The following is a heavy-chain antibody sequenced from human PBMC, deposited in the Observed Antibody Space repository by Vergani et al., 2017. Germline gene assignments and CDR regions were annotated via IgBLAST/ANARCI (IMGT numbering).Heavy chain of an antibody. CDR2: MDYSGST. V-gene: IGHV4-39*01. CDR3: ASKRGACRAAYCHSYDF. D-gene: IGHD2-15*01. J-gene: IGHJ4*02. Sequence: QLQESGPGLVKPSETLSLTCTVSGDSVISTDYHWGWIRQPPGKGLEWIGSMDYSGSTSYNPSLESRISISFETPKNQFSLRLTSVTAADTAVYYCASKRGACRAAYCHSYDFWGPGTLVGVSA. CDR1: GDSVISTDYH.